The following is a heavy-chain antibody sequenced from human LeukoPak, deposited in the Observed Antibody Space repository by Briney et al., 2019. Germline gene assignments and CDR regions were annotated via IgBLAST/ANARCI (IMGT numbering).Heavy chain of an antibody. J-gene: IGHJ4*02. CDR3: ASQTPTYSSRPAEFDY. CDR2: IYYSGST. D-gene: IGHD6-13*01. V-gene: IGHV4-39*01. CDR1: GGSISSSSYY. Sequence: KPSETLSLTCTVSGGSISSSSYYWGWIRQPPGKGLEWIGSIYYSGSTYYNPSLKSRVTISVDTSKNQFSLKLSSVTAADTAVYYCASQTPTYSSRPAEFDYWGQGTLLTVSS.